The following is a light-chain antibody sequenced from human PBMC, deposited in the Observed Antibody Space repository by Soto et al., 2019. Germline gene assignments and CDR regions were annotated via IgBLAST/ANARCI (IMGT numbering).Light chain of an antibody. Sequence: EIVLTQSPGTLSLSPGERATLSCRASQSVSSSYLAGYQQKPGQAPRLLIYGASSRATGIPDRFSGSGSGTDFTLTISRLEPEDFAVYYCQQYCSSPRTFGQGTKVEIK. CDR1: QSVSSSY. CDR2: GAS. V-gene: IGKV3-20*01. CDR3: QQYCSSPRT. J-gene: IGKJ1*01.